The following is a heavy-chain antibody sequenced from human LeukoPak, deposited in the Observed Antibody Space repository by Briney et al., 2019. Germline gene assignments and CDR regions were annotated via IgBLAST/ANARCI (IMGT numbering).Heavy chain of an antibody. D-gene: IGHD1-26*01. V-gene: IGHV3-74*01. CDR3: ARTPRYGGTYPDY. J-gene: IGHJ4*02. CDR1: GFTFSSHW. CDR2: INSVGSST. Sequence: GGSLRLSCAASGFTFSSHWMHWVRQAPGKGLVWVSRINSVGSSTIYADSVRGRFTISRDNAKNTLYLQMNSLRAEDTAVYYCARTPRYGGTYPDYWGQGTLVIVSS.